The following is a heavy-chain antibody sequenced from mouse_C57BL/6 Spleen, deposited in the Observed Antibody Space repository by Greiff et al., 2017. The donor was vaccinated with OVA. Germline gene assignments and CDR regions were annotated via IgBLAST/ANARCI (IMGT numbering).Heavy chain of an antibody. V-gene: IGHV7-4*01. CDR2: IRNKANGYTT. CDR1: GFTFTDYY. CDR3: VKERYYFSFAY. J-gene: IGHJ3*01. D-gene: IGHD1-1*01. Sequence: EVMLVESGGGLVQPGASLRLSCAASGFTFTDYYMSWVRQPPGKAPEWLALIRNKANGYTTEYNASVKGRFTISRDNSQNILYLQMKNLGAEDSATYYCVKERYYFSFAYWGQGTLVTVSA.